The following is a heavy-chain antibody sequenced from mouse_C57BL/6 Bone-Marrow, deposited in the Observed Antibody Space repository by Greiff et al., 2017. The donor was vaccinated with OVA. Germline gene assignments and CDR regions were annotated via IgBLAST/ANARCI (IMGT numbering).Heavy chain of an antibody. V-gene: IGHV14-4*01. J-gene: IGHJ3*01. CDR2: IDPENGDT. Sequence: VHVKQSGAELVRPGASVKLSCTASGFNIKDDYMHWVKQRPEQGLEWIGWIDPENGDTEYASKFQGKATITADTSSNTAYLQLSSLTSEDTAVYYCTSYGNYVEAYWGQGTLVTVSA. CDR1: GFNIKDDY. CDR3: TSYGNYVEAY. D-gene: IGHD2-1*01.